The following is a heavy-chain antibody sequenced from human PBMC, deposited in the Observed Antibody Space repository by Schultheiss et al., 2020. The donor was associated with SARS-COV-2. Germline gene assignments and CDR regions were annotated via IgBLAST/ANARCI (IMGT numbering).Heavy chain of an antibody. CDR1: GFTFSSYS. Sequence: GGSLRLSCAASGFTFSSYSMNWVRQAPGKGLEWVSGISWNSGSIGYADSVKGRFTISRDNSKNTLYLQMNSLRAEDTAVYSCARGGRITMIEGALDIWGQGTMVTVSS. CDR3: ARGGRITMIEGALDI. J-gene: IGHJ3*02. CDR2: ISWNSGSI. V-gene: IGHV3-48*01. D-gene: IGHD3-22*01.